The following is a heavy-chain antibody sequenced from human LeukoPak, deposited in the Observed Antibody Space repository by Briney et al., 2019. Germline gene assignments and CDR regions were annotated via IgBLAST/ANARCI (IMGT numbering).Heavy chain of an antibody. V-gene: IGHV3-30*18. D-gene: IGHD5-18*01. J-gene: IGHJ4*02. CDR3: AKDREGLQLWLYFDY. CDR2: ISYDGSNK. CDR1: GFTFSSYG. Sequence: PGGSLRLSCAASGFTFSSYGMHWVRQAPGKGLEWVAVISYDGSNKYYADSVKGRFTISRDNSKNTLYLQMNSLRAEDTAVYYCAKDREGLQLWLYFDYWGQGTLVTVSS.